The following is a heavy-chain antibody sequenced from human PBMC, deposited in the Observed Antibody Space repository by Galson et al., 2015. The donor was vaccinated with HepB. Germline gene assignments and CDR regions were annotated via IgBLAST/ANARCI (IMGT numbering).Heavy chain of an antibody. J-gene: IGHJ5*02. V-gene: IGHV3-30*18. CDR1: GFTFSNYA. CDR3: AKGGPGRIGMMISNSLGFDP. Sequence: SLRLSCASSGFTFSNYAIHWVRQAPGKGLEWMAVLSYDGSYRYYADSVRGRFTVSRDSRRSVLYLELNSLRPEDTAVYYCAKGGPGRIGMMISNSLGFDPWGQGTLVTVSS. CDR2: LSYDGSYR. D-gene: IGHD3-16*01.